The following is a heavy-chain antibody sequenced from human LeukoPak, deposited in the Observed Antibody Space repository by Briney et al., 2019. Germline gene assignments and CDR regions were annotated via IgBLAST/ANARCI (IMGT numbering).Heavy chain of an antibody. CDR2: ISYDGSNK. Sequence: PGRSLRLSCAASGFTFSSYAMHWVRQAPGKGLEWVAVISYDGSNKYYADSVKGRFTISRDNSKNTLYLQMNSLRAEDTAVYYCARDALFDPWGQGTLVTVSS. V-gene: IGHV3-30-3*01. CDR1: GFTFSSYA. J-gene: IGHJ5*02. CDR3: ARDALFDP.